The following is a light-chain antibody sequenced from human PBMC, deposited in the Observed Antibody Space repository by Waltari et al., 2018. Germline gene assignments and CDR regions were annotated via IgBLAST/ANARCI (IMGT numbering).Light chain of an antibody. CDR3: GSYAGSYSFV. J-gene: IGLJ2*01. V-gene: IGLV2-11*01. CDR1: SGDVAGYSF. CDR2: DVN. Sequence: QSALTQPRSESGSPGQSVIVSWTGTSGDVAGYSFVSWSQQYPGQAPQRMIYDVNKRPSGVPDRFSGSKSGNAASLSISGLQAEDEAEYSCGSYAGSYSFVFGGGTKLTVL.